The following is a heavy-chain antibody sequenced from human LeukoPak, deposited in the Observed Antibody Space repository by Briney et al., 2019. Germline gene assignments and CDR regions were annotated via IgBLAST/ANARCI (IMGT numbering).Heavy chain of an antibody. CDR2: INHSGST. Sequence: SETLSLTCAVYGGSFSGYYWRWIRQPPGKGLEWIGEINHSGSTNYNPSLKSRVTISVDTSKNQFSLKLSSVTAADTAVYYCARGYYDSSGPSLYYFDYWGQGTLVTVSS. J-gene: IGHJ4*02. CDR1: GGSFSGYY. CDR3: ARGYYDSSGPSLYYFDY. V-gene: IGHV4-34*01. D-gene: IGHD3-22*01.